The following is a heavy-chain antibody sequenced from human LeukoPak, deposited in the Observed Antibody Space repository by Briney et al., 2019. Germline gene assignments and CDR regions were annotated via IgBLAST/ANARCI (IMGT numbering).Heavy chain of an antibody. CDR2: ISASGGST. Sequence: GGSLRLSCAASGFTVSSNYMSWVRQAPGKGLEWVSAISASGGSTYYADSVKGRFTISRDNSKNTLYLQMNSLRAEDTAVYYCAKRLSYSSSWYYFDYWGQGTLVTVSS. J-gene: IGHJ4*02. CDR3: AKRLSYSSSWYYFDY. D-gene: IGHD6-13*01. V-gene: IGHV3-23*01. CDR1: GFTVSSNY.